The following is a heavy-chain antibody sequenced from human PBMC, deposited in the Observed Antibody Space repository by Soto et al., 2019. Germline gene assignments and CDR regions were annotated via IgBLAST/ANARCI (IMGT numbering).Heavy chain of an antibody. CDR1: GYTFTTSW. CDR2: VYPGDSDT. CDR3: ARQGYTYGYDY. D-gene: IGHD5-18*01. J-gene: IGHJ4*02. V-gene: IGHV5-51*01. Sequence: GESLKISCKGSGYTFTTSWIGWVRQMPGKALEWMGIVYPGDSDTRYSPYFQGQVTISADKSISTAYLKWSSLKASDTAMYYCARQGYTYGYDYWGQGTLVTVS.